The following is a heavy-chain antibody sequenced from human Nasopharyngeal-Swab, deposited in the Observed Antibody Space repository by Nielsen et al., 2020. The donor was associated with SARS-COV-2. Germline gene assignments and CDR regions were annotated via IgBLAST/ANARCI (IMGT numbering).Heavy chain of an antibody. Sequence: GRSLRLSCAASGCTFSSYSMNWVRQAPEKGLEWVSAVSGSGDTTYYPESVKGRFTISRDNSKNTVHLQMDSLRAEDTTVYYCAKERPDSSGWFWRVFDDWGQGTLVTVSS. J-gene: IGHJ4*02. V-gene: IGHV3-23*01. D-gene: IGHD6-19*01. CDR3: AKERPDSSGWFWRVFDD. CDR2: VSGSGDTT. CDR1: GCTFSSYS.